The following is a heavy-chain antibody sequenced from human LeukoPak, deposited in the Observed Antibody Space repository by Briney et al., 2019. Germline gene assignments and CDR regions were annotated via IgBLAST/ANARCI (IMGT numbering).Heavy chain of an antibody. V-gene: IGHV3-66*01. D-gene: IGHD1-26*01. Sequence: SGGSLRLSCAASGFTVSSNYTSWVRQAPGKGLEWVSVIYSGGSTYYADSVKGRFTISRDNSKNTLYLQMNSLRAEDTAVYYCAREVGARGYFDYWGQGTLVTVSS. CDR1: GFTVSSNY. J-gene: IGHJ4*02. CDR2: IYSGGST. CDR3: AREVGARGYFDY.